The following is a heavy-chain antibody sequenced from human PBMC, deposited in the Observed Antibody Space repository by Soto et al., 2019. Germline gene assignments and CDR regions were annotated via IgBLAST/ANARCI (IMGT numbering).Heavy chain of an antibody. Sequence: GGSLRLSCAASGFTFSSYSMNWVRQAPGKGLEWVSSISSSSSYIYYADSVKGRFTISRDNAKNSLYLQMNSLRAEDTAVYYCARDRAMVTYGDWYFDLWGRGTLDTVSS. CDR2: ISSSSSYI. V-gene: IGHV3-21*01. J-gene: IGHJ2*01. D-gene: IGHD5-18*01. CDR1: GFTFSSYS. CDR3: ARDRAMVTYGDWYFDL.